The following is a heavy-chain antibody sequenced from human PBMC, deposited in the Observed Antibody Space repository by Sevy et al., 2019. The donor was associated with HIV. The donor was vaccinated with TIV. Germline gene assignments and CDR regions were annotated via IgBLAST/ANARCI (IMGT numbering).Heavy chain of an antibody. CDR3: AREEQQLVLDY. D-gene: IGHD6-13*01. CDR2: ISSSGSTI. J-gene: IGHJ4*02. CDR1: GFTFSDYY. Sequence: GGSLRLSCAASGFTFSDYYMSWIRQAPGKGLEWVSYISSSGSTIYYADSVKSRFAISRDNAKNSLYLQMNSLRAEDTAVYYCAREEQQLVLDYWGQGTLVTVSS. V-gene: IGHV3-11*01.